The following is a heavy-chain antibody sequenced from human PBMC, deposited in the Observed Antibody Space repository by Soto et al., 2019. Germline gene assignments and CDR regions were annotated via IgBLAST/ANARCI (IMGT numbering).Heavy chain of an antibody. CDR3: ARETYYYDSSGYLPDAFDI. Sequence: SVTLSLTCTVSGGSISSYYWIWIRQPPGKGLEWIGYIYYSGSTNYNPSLKSRVTISVDTSKNQFSLKLSSVTAADTAVYYCARETYYYDSSGYLPDAFDIGGQGTRVTVSS. D-gene: IGHD3-22*01. CDR2: IYYSGST. V-gene: IGHV4-59*01. J-gene: IGHJ3*02. CDR1: GGSISSYY.